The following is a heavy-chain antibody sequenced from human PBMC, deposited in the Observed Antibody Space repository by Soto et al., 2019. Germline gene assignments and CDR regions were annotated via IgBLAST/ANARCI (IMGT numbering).Heavy chain of an antibody. D-gene: IGHD2-15*01. Sequence: QVQLQQWGAGLLKPSETLSLTCAVYGGSFSGYYWSWIRQPPGKGLEWIGEINHSGSTNYNPSLKSRVTISVDTSKNQFSLKLSSVTAADTAVCYCARGEGGYCSGGSCYSHFDYWGQGTLVTVSS. CDR3: ARGEGGYCSGGSCYSHFDY. J-gene: IGHJ4*02. V-gene: IGHV4-34*01. CDR1: GGSFSGYY. CDR2: INHSGST.